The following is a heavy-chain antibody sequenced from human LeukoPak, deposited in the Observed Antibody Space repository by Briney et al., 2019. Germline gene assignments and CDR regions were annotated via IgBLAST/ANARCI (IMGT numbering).Heavy chain of an antibody. V-gene: IGHV1-8*01. CDR1: GYTFTSYD. CDR3: ARGTSGYSGYDLRFDP. Sequence: ASVNVSCKASGYTFTSYDINWVRQATGQGLEWMGWMNPNSGNTGYAQKFQGRVTMTRNTSISTAYMELSSLRSEDTAVYYCARGTSGYSGYDLRFDPWGQGTLVTVSS. CDR2: MNPNSGNT. J-gene: IGHJ5*02. D-gene: IGHD5-12*01.